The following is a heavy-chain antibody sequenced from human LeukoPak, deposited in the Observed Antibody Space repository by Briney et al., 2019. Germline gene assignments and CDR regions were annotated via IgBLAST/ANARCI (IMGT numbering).Heavy chain of an antibody. CDR3: VRDLNWAFDY. CDR2: IRSESSST. D-gene: IGHD3-16*01. V-gene: IGHV3-48*01. J-gene: IGHJ4*02. Sequence: GGSLRLSCAASGFTFSRYTMNWVRQAPGKELEWISNIRSESSSTTYADSVKGRFTISRDNAKNSLYLQINSLRAEDTAVYYCVRDLNWAFDYWGQGTPVTVSS. CDR1: GFTFSRYT.